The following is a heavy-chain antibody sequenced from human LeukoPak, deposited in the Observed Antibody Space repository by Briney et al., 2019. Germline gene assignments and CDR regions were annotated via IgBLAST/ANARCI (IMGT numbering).Heavy chain of an antibody. CDR1: GYTFTAYY. V-gene: IGHV1-2*02. CDR2: INPNSGGT. J-gene: IGHJ3*02. CDR3: ARDGIYSRNFDPFDI. D-gene: IGHD6-13*01. Sequence: EASVKVSCKASGYTFTAYYMHWVRQAPGQGPEWMGWINPNSGGTDYAQKFQGRVTMTRDTSISTAYMELSSLTSDDTAVYYCARDGIYSRNFDPFDIWGQGTMVTVSS.